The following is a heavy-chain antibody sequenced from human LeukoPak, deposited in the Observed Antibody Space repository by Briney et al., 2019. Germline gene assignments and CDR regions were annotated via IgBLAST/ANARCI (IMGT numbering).Heavy chain of an antibody. CDR2: IKEDGSEK. Sequence: PGGSLRLSCAASEFTFSKYWMSWVRQAPGKGLQWLAHIKEDGSEKYYVDSVKGRFIISRDNAKNSLYLEMNSLRGEDTAVCYCATLLPMDVWGTGTTVTVSS. CDR3: ATLLPMDV. D-gene: IGHD2-21*01. CDR1: EFTFSKYW. J-gene: IGHJ6*03. V-gene: IGHV3-7*01.